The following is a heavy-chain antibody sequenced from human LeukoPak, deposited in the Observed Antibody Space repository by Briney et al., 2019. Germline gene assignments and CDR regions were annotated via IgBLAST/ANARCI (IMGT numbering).Heavy chain of an antibody. CDR1: GGSISSYY. J-gene: IGHJ4*02. CDR2: IYYTGST. CDR3: ARHFGDAYRRSFDF. D-gene: IGHD5-24*01. V-gene: IGHV4-59*08. Sequence: PSETLSLTCTVSGGSISSYYWSWIRQPPGRGMEWIAYIYYTGSTNYNPSLKSRVTISVDTSKNQFSLKLSSVTAADTAVYYCARHFGDAYRRSFDFWGQGTLATVSS.